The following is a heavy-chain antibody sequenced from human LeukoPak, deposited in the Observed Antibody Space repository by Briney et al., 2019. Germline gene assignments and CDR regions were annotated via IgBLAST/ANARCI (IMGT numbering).Heavy chain of an antibody. J-gene: IGHJ4*02. CDR3: AKAGYTISYYSLDY. D-gene: IGHD1-26*01. CDR1: GGSINSYY. Sequence: PSETLSLTCTVSGGSINSYYWGWIRQPAGKELEWIGRIYTTGSTNYNPSLKSRVPISVDASKNQFSLKLTSVTAADTAMYYCAKAGYTISYYSLDYWGQGTLVTVSS. V-gene: IGHV4-4*07. CDR2: IYTTGST.